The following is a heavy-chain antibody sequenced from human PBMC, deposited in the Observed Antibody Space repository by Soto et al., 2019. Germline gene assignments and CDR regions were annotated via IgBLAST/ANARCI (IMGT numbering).Heavy chain of an antibody. D-gene: IGHD2-15*01. CDR3: ARGDIVVVVAAIYGMDV. CDR1: GYTFTSYD. CDR2: MNPNSGNT. J-gene: IGHJ6*02. Sequence: ASVKVSCKASGYTFTSYDINWVRQATGQGLEWMAWMNPNSGNTGYAQKFQGRVTMTRNTSISTAYMELSSLRSEDTAVYYCARGDIVVVVAAIYGMDVWGQGTTVTVSS. V-gene: IGHV1-8*01.